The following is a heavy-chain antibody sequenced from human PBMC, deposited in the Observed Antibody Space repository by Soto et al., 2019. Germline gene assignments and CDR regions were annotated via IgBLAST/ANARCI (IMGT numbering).Heavy chain of an antibody. CDR3: ARRTLLRPRYWYCDL. J-gene: IGHJ2*01. D-gene: IGHD1-26*01. CDR2: LNAGNGNT. CDR1: GYTFTSYA. V-gene: IGHV1-3*01. Sequence: QVQLVQSGAEVKKPGASVKVSCKASGYTFTSYAMHWVRQAPGQRLEWMGWLNAGNGNTKYSQKFQGRVTITRDTSASTAYMELRSLRSEDTAVYYCARRTLLRPRYWYCDLWGRGTLFTISS.